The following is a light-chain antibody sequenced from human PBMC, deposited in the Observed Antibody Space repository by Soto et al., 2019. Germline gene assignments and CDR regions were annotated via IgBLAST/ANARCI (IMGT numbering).Light chain of an antibody. J-gene: IGKJ2*01. Sequence: IQVTQSPSSLSASVGDRVTITCRASQPLTTYLNWYQQKPGKAPTLLIYAASTLQSGVPSRFSGGGSGTDFTLTISALQPDDFATYFCQQSFASPYTFGQGTTL. CDR3: QQSFASPYT. CDR2: AAS. V-gene: IGKV1-39*01. CDR1: QPLTTY.